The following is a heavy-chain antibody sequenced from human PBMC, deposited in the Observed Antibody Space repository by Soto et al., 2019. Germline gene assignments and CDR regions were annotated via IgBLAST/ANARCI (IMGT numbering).Heavy chain of an antibody. CDR3: ARENAVSGDWFDP. D-gene: IGHD2-8*01. CDR2: IYYSGST. V-gene: IGHV4-59*01. J-gene: IGHJ5*02. CDR1: GGSISSYY. Sequence: ASETLCVTCPVSGGSISSYYWSWIRQPPGKGLEWIGYIYYSGSTNYNPSLKSRVTISVDTSKNQFSLKLSSVTAADTAVYYCARENAVSGDWFDPWGQGTLVTVSS.